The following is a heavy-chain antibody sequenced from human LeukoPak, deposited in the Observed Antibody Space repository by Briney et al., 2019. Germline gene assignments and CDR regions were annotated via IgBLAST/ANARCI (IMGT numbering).Heavy chain of an antibody. V-gene: IGHV1-18*01. CDR2: ISAYSGNT. Sequence: ASVKVSCKASGYTFTSYGISWVRQAPGQGLEWMGWISAYSGNTNYAQKLQGRVTMTTDTSTSTAYMELRSLRSDDTAVYYCARVRQANFIVVVPAAIFGFDPWGQGTLVTVSS. CDR3: ARVRQANFIVVVPAAIFGFDP. D-gene: IGHD2-2*01. J-gene: IGHJ5*02. CDR1: GYTFTSYG.